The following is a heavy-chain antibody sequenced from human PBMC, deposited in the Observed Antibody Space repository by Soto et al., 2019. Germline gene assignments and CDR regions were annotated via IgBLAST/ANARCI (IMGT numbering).Heavy chain of an antibody. CDR2: IYPGDSDT. CDR1: GYSFTSYW. V-gene: IGHV5-51*01. Sequence: GESLKIYCKGSGYSFTSYWICWVRQMPGKGLEWMGIIYPGDSDTRYSPSVQGQVTIPADRSISTAYLQGTSLQASDSAVCHCATGIAAAVTNCGGDCYVFDYWGQGTLVTVSS. J-gene: IGHJ4*02. D-gene: IGHD2-21*02. CDR3: ATGIAAAVTNCGGDCYVFDY.